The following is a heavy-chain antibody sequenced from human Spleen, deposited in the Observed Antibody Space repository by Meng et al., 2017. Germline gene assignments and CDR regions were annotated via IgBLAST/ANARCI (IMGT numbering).Heavy chain of an antibody. CDR2: IAYDGSHK. J-gene: IGHJ4*02. CDR1: SFVMYV. Sequence: LVCCGGGGGQPGRSRRISGASFSFVMYVMNWVRTAPGKGLEWVAVIAYDGSHKYYADSVKGRFTISREISKNTLFLQMNSLRAEDTAVYYCAREAYGDYGYDYWGQGILVTVSS. V-gene: IGHV3-30*11. CDR3: AREAYGDYGYDY. D-gene: IGHD4-17*01.